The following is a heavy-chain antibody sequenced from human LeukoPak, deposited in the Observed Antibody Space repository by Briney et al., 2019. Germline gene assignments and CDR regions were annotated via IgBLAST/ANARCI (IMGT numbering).Heavy chain of an antibody. CDR2: VYPGDSNT. J-gene: IGHJ4*02. V-gene: IGHV5-51*01. CDR3: ARHGIREDYDILTGYFYFDY. Sequence: GESLKISCKGSGYRFTSYWIDWVRQMPGKGLEWMGMVYPGDSNTRYSPSFQGQVTISVDKSTTTAYLQWSSLKASDTAMYYCARHGIREDYDILTGYFYFDYWGQGTLVTVSS. CDR1: GYRFTSYW. D-gene: IGHD3-9*01.